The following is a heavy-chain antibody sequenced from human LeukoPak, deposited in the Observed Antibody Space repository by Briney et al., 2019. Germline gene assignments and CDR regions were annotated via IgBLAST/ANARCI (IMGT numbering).Heavy chain of an antibody. V-gene: IGHV1-69*13. J-gene: IGHJ4*02. CDR1: GGTFSRYV. CDR2: IIPMFGSA. Sequence: SVKDSCKASGGTFSRYVISWLRQAPGQGLEWMGGIIPMFGSANYAQKFQGRLTITADELTNTAYMELSSLRSEDTAVYYCARDAAIYDSGAYYYLWWGQGTLVTVSS. D-gene: IGHD3-22*01. CDR3: ARDAAIYDSGAYYYLW.